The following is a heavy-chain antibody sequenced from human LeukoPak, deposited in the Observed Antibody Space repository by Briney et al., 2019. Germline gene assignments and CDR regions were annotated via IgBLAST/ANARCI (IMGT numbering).Heavy chain of an antibody. CDR1: GASINTYY. Sequence: SETLSLTCTVSGASINTYYWSWIRQPPGKGLEWIGYIYYSGSTNYNPSLKSRVTISLDTSKNQFSLKLTSVTTADTAVYYCARDLSFDYWGQGTLVTVSS. V-gene: IGHV4-59*01. J-gene: IGHJ4*02. CDR2: IYYSGST. CDR3: ARDLSFDY.